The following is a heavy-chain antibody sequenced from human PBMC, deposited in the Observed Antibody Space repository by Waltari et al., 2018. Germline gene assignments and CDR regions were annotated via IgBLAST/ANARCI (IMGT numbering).Heavy chain of an antibody. V-gene: IGHV1-24*01. D-gene: IGHD3-3*01. J-gene: IGHJ4*02. CDR2: FDPEDGET. CDR1: GDTLADLP. CDR3: ARGLLGLWSGYLDY. Sequence: QVPLPQSGPEMDKPAASVQVSSKVRGDTLADLPTHWVRQAPGKGLEWMGSFDPEDGETLYAQKFQGRVTMTEDTSTDTAYMELTSLRSEDTAVYYCARGLLGLWSGYLDYWGQGTLVTVSS.